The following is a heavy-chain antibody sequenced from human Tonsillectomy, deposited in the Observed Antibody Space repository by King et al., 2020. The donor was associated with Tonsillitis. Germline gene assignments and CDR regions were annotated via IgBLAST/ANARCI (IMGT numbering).Heavy chain of an antibody. CDR1: GYTFTSYG. CDR3: ARDLGYSAYDKWAILDY. CDR2: ISTYNGNT. V-gene: IGHV1-18*04. Sequence: QLVQSGAEVKKPGASVKISCKASGYTFTSYGLSWVRQAPGQELEWMGWISTYNGNTNYTQNFQGRVTMTTDTSTSTAYMELRSLRSDDTAVYYCARDLGYSAYDKWAILDYWGQGTLVTVSS. J-gene: IGHJ4*02. D-gene: IGHD5-12*01.